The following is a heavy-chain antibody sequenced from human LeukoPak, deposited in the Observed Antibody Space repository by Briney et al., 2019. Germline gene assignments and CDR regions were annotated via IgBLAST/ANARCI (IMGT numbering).Heavy chain of an antibody. J-gene: IGHJ5*02. CDR1: GGSISSFY. CDR3: ARHNYYSNYGDWFDP. D-gene: IGHD4-11*01. CDR2: IYYSGST. Sequence: SETLSLTCTVSGGSISSFYWSWIRQPPGKGLEWIGYIYYSGSTNYNPSLKSRVTISVDTSKNQFSLKLTSVTAADTAVYYCARHNYYSNYGDWFDPWGQGTLVTVSS. V-gene: IGHV4-59*08.